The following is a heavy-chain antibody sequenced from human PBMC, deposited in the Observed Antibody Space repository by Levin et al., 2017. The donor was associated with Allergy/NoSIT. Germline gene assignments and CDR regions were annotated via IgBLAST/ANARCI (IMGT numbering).Heavy chain of an antibody. J-gene: IGHJ6*02. D-gene: IGHD1-26*01. CDR3: ANGNLVGATYYYYGMDV. V-gene: IGHV3-30*18. CDR1: GFTFSSYG. Sequence: AGGSLRLSCAASGFTFSSYGMHWVRQAPGKGLEWVAVISYDGSNKYYADSVKGRFTISRDNSKNTLYLQMNSLRAEDTAVYYCANGNLVGATYYYYGMDVWGQGTTVTVSS. CDR2: ISYDGSNK.